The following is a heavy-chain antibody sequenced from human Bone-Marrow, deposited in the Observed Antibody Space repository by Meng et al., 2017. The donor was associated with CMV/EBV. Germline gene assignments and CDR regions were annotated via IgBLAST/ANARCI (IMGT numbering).Heavy chain of an antibody. CDR3: ARDPRAYFDY. V-gene: IGHV3-7*01. Sequence: GESLKISCAASGFTFSRYAMSWVRQAPGKGLEWVANIKQDGSEKYYVDSVKGRFTISRDNAKNSLYLQMNSLRAEDTAVYYCARDPRAYFDYWGQGTLVTVSS. CDR2: IKQDGSEK. J-gene: IGHJ4*02. CDR1: GFTFSRYA.